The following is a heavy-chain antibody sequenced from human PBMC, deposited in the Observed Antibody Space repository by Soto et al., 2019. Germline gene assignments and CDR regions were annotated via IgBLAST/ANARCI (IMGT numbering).Heavy chain of an antibody. CDR1: GGSISSYY. Sequence: PSETLSLTCTVSGGSISSYYWSWIRQPPGKGLEWIGYIYYSGSTNYNPSLKSRVTISVDTSKNQFSLKLSSVTAADTAVYYCARGRTWYYDILTGTKQTYYYYMDVWGKGTTVTVSS. V-gene: IGHV4-59*12. D-gene: IGHD3-9*01. CDR3: ARGRTWYYDILTGTKQTYYYYMDV. CDR2: IYYSGST. J-gene: IGHJ6*03.